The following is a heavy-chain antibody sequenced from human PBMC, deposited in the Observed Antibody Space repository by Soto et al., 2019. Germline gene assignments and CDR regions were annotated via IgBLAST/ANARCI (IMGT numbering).Heavy chain of an antibody. D-gene: IGHD3-22*01. CDR1: GGTFSSYA. Sequence: QVQLVQSGAEVKKPGSSVKVSCKASGGTFSSYAISWVRQAPGQGLEWMGGIIPIFGTANYAQKFQGRVTITAXXSXSXXYLELSSLRSEDTAVYYCARVLGISGYSPPQGMDVWGQGTTVTVSS. CDR2: IIPIFGTA. CDR3: ARVLGISGYSPPQGMDV. V-gene: IGHV1-69*12. J-gene: IGHJ6*02.